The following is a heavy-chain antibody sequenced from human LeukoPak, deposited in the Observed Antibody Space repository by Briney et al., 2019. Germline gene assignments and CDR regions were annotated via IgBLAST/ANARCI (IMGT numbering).Heavy chain of an antibody. CDR2: ISWDGGST. Sequence: GGSLRLSCAASGFTFDDYAMHWVRQAPGKGLEWVSLISWDGGSTYYADSVKGRFTISRDNSKNSLFLQMNSLRAEDTALYYCARGGYTMVRGVPPPNWFDPWGQGTLVTVSS. CDR1: GFTFDDYA. V-gene: IGHV3-43D*03. D-gene: IGHD3-10*01. CDR3: ARGGYTMVRGVPPPNWFDP. J-gene: IGHJ5*02.